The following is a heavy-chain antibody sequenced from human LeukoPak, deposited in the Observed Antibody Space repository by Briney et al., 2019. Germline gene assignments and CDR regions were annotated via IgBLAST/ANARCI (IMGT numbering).Heavy chain of an antibody. D-gene: IGHD3-22*01. CDR2: ITTNGGST. V-gene: IGHV3-64D*06. CDR1: GFTFNTYT. J-gene: IGHJ1*01. Sequence: GGSLRLSCSASGFTFNTYTMHWVRQAPGMGLEYVSAITTNGGSTYYADSVKGRFTISRDNSKNTLYLQMSSLRTEDTAVYYCVKADNSGYYYGYFQHWGQGTLVTASS. CDR3: VKADNSGYYYGYFQH.